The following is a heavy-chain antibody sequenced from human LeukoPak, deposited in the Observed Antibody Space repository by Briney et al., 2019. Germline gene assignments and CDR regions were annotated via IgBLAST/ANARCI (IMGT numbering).Heavy chain of an antibody. CDR2: ISSSSSTI. CDR3: ARIPRFLEWLLSIYFDY. V-gene: IGHV3-48*01. J-gene: IGHJ4*02. Sequence: PGGSLRLSCAASGFTFSSYSMNWVRQAPGKGLEWVSYISSSSSTIYYADSVKGRFTISRDNSKDTLYLQMNVLRTEDTAIYYCARIPRFLEWLLSIYFDYWGQGTLVTVSS. CDR1: GFTFSSYS. D-gene: IGHD3-3*01.